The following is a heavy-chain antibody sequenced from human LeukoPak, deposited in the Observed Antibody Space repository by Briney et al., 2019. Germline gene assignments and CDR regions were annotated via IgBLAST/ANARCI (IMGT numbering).Heavy chain of an antibody. D-gene: IGHD2-15*01. V-gene: IGHV3-21*01. Sequence: PGGSLRLSCAASGFTFSSHGMNWVRQAPGKGLEWVSSISSSNSYIYYADSVEGRFTISRDNAKNSLYLQMNSLRAEDTAVYYCARTLLRRCSGGSCYGTHPTGAFDIWGQGTMVTVSS. CDR1: GFTFSSHG. CDR2: ISSSNSYI. J-gene: IGHJ3*02. CDR3: ARTLLRRCSGGSCYGTHPTGAFDI.